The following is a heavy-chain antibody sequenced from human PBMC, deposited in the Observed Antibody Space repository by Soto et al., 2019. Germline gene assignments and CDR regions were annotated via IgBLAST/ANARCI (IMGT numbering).Heavy chain of an antibody. CDR1: GFTFSSYA. CDR3: AKSSELLELLRHYYYGMDV. Sequence: TGGSLRLSCAASGFTFSSYAMSLVRQAPGKGLEWVSAISGSGGSTYYADSVKGRFTICRDNSKNTLYLQMNSLRAEDTAVYYCAKSSELLELLRHYYYGMDVWGQGTTVTVSS. CDR2: ISGSGGST. V-gene: IGHV3-23*01. D-gene: IGHD1-26*01. J-gene: IGHJ6*02.